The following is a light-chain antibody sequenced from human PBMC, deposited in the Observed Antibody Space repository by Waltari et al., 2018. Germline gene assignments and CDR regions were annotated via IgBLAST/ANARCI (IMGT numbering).Light chain of an antibody. CDR3: MQGLQIPWT. V-gene: IGKV2-28*01. Sequence: EIVMTQSPLSLPVTPGEPASISCRSSQSLLHSNGNTYLEWFLQRPGQSPQFLIFLASRRASGVPDRFSGYGSGTDFTLNISRVEAEDVGIYDCMQGLQIPWTFGQGTRADIK. CDR1: QSLLHSNGNTY. CDR2: LAS. J-gene: IGKJ1*01.